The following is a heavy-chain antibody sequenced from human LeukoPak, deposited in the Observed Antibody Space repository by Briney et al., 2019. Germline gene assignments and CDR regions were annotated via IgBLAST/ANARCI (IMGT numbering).Heavy chain of an antibody. J-gene: IGHJ4*02. V-gene: IGHV4-59*01. CDR1: GGSISSYY. CDR2: IYYSGST. D-gene: IGHD5-18*01. Sequence: PSETLSLTCTISGGSISSYYWSWIREPPGKGLEWIGYIYYSGSTNYNPSLKSRVTISVDTSKNQFSLKLSSVTAADTAVYYCASNGYSYGSFDYWGQGTLVTVSS. CDR3: ASNGYSYGSFDY.